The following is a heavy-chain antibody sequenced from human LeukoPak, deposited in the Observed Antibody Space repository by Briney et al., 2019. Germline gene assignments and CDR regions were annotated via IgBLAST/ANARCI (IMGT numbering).Heavy chain of an antibody. Sequence: GGSLRLSCAASGFTVSSNYMSWVRQAPGKGLEWVSVIYSGGSTYYADSVKGRFTISRDNSKNTLYLQMNSLRAEDTAVYYCASDIYLRSYLTLDYWGQGTLVTVSS. D-gene: IGHD1-26*01. CDR1: GFTVSSNY. CDR3: ASDIYLRSYLTLDY. J-gene: IGHJ4*02. V-gene: IGHV3-53*01. CDR2: IYSGGST.